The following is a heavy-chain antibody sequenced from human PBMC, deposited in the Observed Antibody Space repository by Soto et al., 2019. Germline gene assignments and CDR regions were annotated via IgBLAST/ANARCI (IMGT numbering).Heavy chain of an antibody. CDR2: ISYDGSNK. V-gene: IGHV3-30*18. Sequence: GGSLRLSCAASGFTFSSYGMHWVRQAPGKGLEWVAVISYDGSNKYYADSVKGRFTISRDNSKNTLYLQMNSLRAEDTAVYYCAKDGSGIVATIWDYYYYMDVWGKGTTVTVSS. CDR3: AKDGSGIVATIWDYYYYMDV. CDR1: GFTFSSYG. D-gene: IGHD5-12*01. J-gene: IGHJ6*03.